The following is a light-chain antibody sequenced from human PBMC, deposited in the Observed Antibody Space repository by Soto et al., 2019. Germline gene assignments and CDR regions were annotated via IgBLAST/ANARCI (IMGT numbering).Light chain of an antibody. J-gene: IGKJ4*01. CDR1: QSGSSSY. CDR2: GAS. Sequence: EIVLTQSPGNLSLSPGERATLSCRASQSGSSSYLAWYQQKPGQAPRLLIYGASSRATGIPDRFSGSGSGTDFTLTISSLEPEDFAVYYCQQYGSSPLTFGGGTKVDI. CDR3: QQYGSSPLT. V-gene: IGKV3-20*01.